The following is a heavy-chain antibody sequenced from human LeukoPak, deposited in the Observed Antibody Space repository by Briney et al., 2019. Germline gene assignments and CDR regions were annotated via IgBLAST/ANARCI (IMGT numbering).Heavy chain of an antibody. CDR2: IYWDDDK. Sequence: SGPTLVKPTQTLTLTCTFSGFSLSTSGVGVGWIRQPPGKALEWLALIYWDDDKRYSPSLKSRLTITKDTSKNQVVLTMTNMDPVDTATYYCAHTSFYCSSTSCYMHFDYWGQGTLVTVPS. CDR3: AHTSFYCSSTSCYMHFDY. D-gene: IGHD2-2*02. J-gene: IGHJ4*02. CDR1: GFSLSTSGVG. V-gene: IGHV2-5*02.